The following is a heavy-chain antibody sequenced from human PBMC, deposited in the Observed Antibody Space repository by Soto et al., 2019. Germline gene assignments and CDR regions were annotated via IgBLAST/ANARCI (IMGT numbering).Heavy chain of an antibody. J-gene: IGHJ6*02. CDR2: IYYSGST. CDR3: ASTDDPGGEYSMDV. V-gene: IGHV4-59*01. Sequence: PSETLSLTCTVSGGSISSYYWSWIRQPPGKGLEWIGYIYYSGSTNYNPSLKSRVTISVDTSKNQFSLKLSSVTAADTAVYYCASTDDPGGEYSMDVWGQGTTVTVS. D-gene: IGHD3-10*01. CDR1: GGSISSYY.